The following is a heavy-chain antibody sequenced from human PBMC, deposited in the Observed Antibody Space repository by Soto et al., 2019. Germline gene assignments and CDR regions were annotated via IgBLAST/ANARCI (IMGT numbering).Heavy chain of an antibody. CDR1: GFTFSSYA. V-gene: IGHV3-30-3*01. CDR2: ISYDGSNK. CDR3: ARDLHYADY. D-gene: IGHD4-17*01. Sequence: PGGSLRLSCAASGFTFSSYAMHWARQAPGKGLEWVAVISYDGSNKYYADSVKGRFTISRDNSKNTLYLQMNSLRAEDTAVYYCARDLHYADYWGQGTLVTVSS. J-gene: IGHJ4*02.